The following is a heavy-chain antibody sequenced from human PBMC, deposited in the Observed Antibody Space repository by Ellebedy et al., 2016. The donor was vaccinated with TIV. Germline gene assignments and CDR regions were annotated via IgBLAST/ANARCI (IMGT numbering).Heavy chain of an antibody. CDR1: GGSITSSSYY. CDR3: ARIGGGSPTGAFDI. D-gene: IGHD1-26*01. CDR2: IYYSGST. Sequence: SETLSLTCTVSGGSITSSSYYWGWIRQPPGKGLEWIGYIYYSGSTYYNPSLKSRVTMSVDTSKNQFSLKLSSVTAVDTAVYYCARIGGGSPTGAFDIWGQGTMVTVSS. V-gene: IGHV4-39*07. J-gene: IGHJ3*02.